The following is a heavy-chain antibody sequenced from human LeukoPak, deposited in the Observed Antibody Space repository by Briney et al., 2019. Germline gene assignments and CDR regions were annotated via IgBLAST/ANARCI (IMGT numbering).Heavy chain of an antibody. CDR2: IKAGNGDT. Sequence: GASVKGSCKASGYIFTKYVVHWVRQAPGQRPEWMGWIKAGNGDTKYSQNFQGRLNITRDTSARTVYMELSSLTPEDTALYYCARDDCGDTCYPGGYWRQGTLVTVSS. D-gene: IGHD2-21*01. CDR1: GYIFTKYV. J-gene: IGHJ4*02. V-gene: IGHV1-3*01. CDR3: ARDDCGDTCYPGGY.